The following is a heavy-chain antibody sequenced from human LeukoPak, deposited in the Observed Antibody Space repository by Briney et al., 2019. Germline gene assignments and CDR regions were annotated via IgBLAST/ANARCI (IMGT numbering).Heavy chain of an antibody. CDR1: GFTFSSYS. CDR3: ARDSSSSSPDFDY. D-gene: IGHD6-6*01. V-gene: IGHV3-21*04. CDR2: VSTSSSYI. J-gene: IGHJ4*02. Sequence: GGSLRLSCAASGFTFSSYSMNWVRQAPGKGLEWVSSVSTSSSYIYYADSVKGRFTISRGNAKNSLYLQMNSLRAEDTALYYCARDSSSSSPDFDYWGQGTLVTVSS.